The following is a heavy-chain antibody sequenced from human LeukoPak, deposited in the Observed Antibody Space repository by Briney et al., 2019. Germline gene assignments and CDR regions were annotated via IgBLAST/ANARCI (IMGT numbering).Heavy chain of an antibody. D-gene: IGHD4-17*01. CDR3: ARDSSTVTTRHFDY. V-gene: IGHV4-59*01. CDR1: GGSINNYY. CDR2: VYYTGST. Sequence: SETLSLTCTVSGGSINNYYWTWIRQPPGKGLECIGYVYYTGSTYYNPSLKSRVTISVDTSKNQFSLKLNSVTAADTAVYYCARDSSTVTTRHFDYWGQGTLVTVSS. J-gene: IGHJ4*02.